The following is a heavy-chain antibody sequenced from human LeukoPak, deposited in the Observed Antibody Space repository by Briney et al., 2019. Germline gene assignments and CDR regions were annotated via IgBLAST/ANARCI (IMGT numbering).Heavy chain of an antibody. CDR3: ARVGPKVGPPVDY. J-gene: IGHJ4*02. D-gene: IGHD1-26*01. V-gene: IGHV5-51*01. CDR1: GYSFTNYW. CDR2: IYPGDSDT. Sequence: GESLKISCKGSGYSFTNYWIGWVRQMPGRGLEWMGIIYPGDSDTRYSPSSQGQVTISADKSISTAYLQWSTLKASDTAMYYCARVGPKVGPPVDYWGQGTLVTVSS.